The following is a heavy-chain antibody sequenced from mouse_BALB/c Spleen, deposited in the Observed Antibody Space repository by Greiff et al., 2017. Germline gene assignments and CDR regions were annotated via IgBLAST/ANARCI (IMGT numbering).Heavy chain of an antibody. CDR2: ISSGGGNT. CDR3: ARIYYDYDGAY. V-gene: IGHV5-9*03. CDR1: GFTFSSYT. D-gene: IGHD2-4*01. J-gene: IGHJ3*01. Sequence: EVKLQESGGGLVKPGGSLKLSCAASGFTFSSYTMSWVRQTPEKRLEWVATISSGGGNTYYPDSVKGRFTISRDNAKNNLYLQMSSLRSEDTALYYCARIYYDYDGAYWGQGTLVTVSA.